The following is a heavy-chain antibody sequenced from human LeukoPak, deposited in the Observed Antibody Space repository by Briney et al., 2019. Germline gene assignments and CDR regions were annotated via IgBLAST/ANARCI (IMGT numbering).Heavy chain of an antibody. CDR3: ARGPGSTYFDY. Sequence: SETLSLTCAVSGGSISTGGYSWSWIRQPPGKGLEWIGYIYHSEYTYFNPSLKSRGTVSLDRSKNQFSLKLSSVTAADTAVYYCARGPGSTYFDYWGQGTLVTVSS. J-gene: IGHJ4*02. CDR2: IYHSEYT. D-gene: IGHD5/OR15-5a*01. V-gene: IGHV4-30-2*01. CDR1: GGSISTGGYS.